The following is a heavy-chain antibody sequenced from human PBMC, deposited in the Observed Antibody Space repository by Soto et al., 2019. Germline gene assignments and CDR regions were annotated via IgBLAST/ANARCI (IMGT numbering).Heavy chain of an antibody. CDR1: GFTFSSYW. CDR2: IKQDGSEK. Sequence: GGSLRLSCAASGFTFSSYWMSWVRQAPGKGLEWVANIKQDGSEKYYVDSVKGRFTISRDNAKNSLYLQMNSLRAEDTAVYYCARDLSGYDLVGDVFDYWGQGTLVTVSS. V-gene: IGHV3-7*01. CDR3: ARDLSGYDLVGDVFDY. D-gene: IGHD5-12*01. J-gene: IGHJ4*02.